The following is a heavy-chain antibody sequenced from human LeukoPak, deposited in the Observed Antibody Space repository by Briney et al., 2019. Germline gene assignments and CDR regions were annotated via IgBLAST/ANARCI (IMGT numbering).Heavy chain of an antibody. CDR1: GFTFSRYW. Sequence: PGGSLRLSCAASGFTFSRYWMSWVRQAPRKGLEWLANINEDGSGKYYVDSVKGRFTMSRGNAKNSLYLQMNSLRAEDTAVYYCAISMAGRLAPSDLTGDYWGQGTLVTVSS. J-gene: IGHJ4*02. V-gene: IGHV3-7*05. CDR3: AISMAGRLAPSDLTGDY. CDR2: INEDGSGK. D-gene: IGHD6-6*01.